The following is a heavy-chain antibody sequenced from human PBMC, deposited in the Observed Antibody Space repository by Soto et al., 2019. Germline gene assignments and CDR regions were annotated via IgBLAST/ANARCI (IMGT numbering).Heavy chain of an antibody. V-gene: IGHV4-59*01. D-gene: IGHD6-13*01. CDR2: IYYSGST. J-gene: IGHJ5*02. Sequence: SETLSLTCTVSGGSISSYYWSWIRQPPGKGLEWIGYIYYSGSTNYNPSLKSRVTISVDTSKNQFSLKLSSVTAADTAVYYCARAWMEYSSSWYGWFDPWGQGTLVTVSS. CDR3: ARAWMEYSSSWYGWFDP. CDR1: GGSISSYY.